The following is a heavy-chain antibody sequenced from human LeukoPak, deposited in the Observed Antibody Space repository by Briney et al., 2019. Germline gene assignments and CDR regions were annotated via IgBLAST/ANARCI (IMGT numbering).Heavy chain of an antibody. CDR3: AKHTFARPFDY. CDR2: IYHTGDT. Sequence: SETLSLTCTVSGGSIGSYYWSLIRQPPGKGLEWIGYIYHTGDTNSNPSLKSRVTISLDTSKNQFSLRLSSVTAADTAVYYCAKHTFARPFDYWGQGTLVTVSS. CDR1: GGSIGSYY. V-gene: IGHV4-59*08. J-gene: IGHJ4*02. D-gene: IGHD6-6*01.